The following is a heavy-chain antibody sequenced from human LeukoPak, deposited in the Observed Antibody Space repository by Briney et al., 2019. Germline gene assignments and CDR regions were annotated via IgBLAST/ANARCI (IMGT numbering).Heavy chain of an antibody. CDR1: GFTFSSND. D-gene: IGHD2-21*02. J-gene: IGHJ4*02. Sequence: GGSLRLSCAASGFTFSSNDMSWVRQAPGKGLEWVSTISGSGHRTYYAASVQGRFTISRDNSKNTLYLQMNSLRADDTAVYYCARGNCGGDCYQGYWGQGTLVTVSS. V-gene: IGHV3-23*01. CDR2: ISGSGHRT. CDR3: ARGNCGGDCYQGY.